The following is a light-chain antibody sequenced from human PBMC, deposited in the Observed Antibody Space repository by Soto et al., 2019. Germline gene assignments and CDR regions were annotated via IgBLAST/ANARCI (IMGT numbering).Light chain of an antibody. J-gene: IGLJ2*01. CDR1: SSDVGGYNY. V-gene: IGLV2-11*01. CDR2: DVF. Sequence: QSALTQPRSVSGAPGQSVTISCTGTSSDVGGYNYVSWYQHHPGKAPTLMIYDVFKRPSGVPDRFSGSKSGNTASLTISVLQAEDEADYFCGSYAVSYTVVFAGGTQLTV. CDR3: GSYAVSYTVV.